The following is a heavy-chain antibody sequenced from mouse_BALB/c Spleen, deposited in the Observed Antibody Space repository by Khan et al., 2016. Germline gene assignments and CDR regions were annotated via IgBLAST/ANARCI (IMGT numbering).Heavy chain of an antibody. CDR1: GFTFSSFG. V-gene: IGHV5-17*02. J-gene: IGHJ4*01. Sequence: EVELVESGGGLVQPGGSRKLSCAASGFTFSSFGMHWVRQAPEKGLEWVAYISSGSSTIYYADTVKGRFTISRDNPKNTLFLQMTSLRSEDSARYYGARKGARSSYAMDYWGQGTSVTVSS. CDR3: ARKGARSSYAMDY. CDR2: ISSGSSTI.